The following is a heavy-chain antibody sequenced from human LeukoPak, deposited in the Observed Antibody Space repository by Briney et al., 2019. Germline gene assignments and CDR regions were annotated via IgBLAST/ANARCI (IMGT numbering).Heavy chain of an antibody. CDR1: GGSISSGGYS. J-gene: IGHJ4*02. V-gene: IGHV4-30-2*01. Sequence: SETLSLTCAVSGGSISSGGYSWSWIRQPPGKGLEWIGYIYHSGSTYYNPSLKSRVTISVDRSKNQFSLKLSSVTAADTAVYYCARVRGGGVDYWGQGTLVTVSS. CDR3: ARVRGGGVDY. D-gene: IGHD3-16*01. CDR2: IYHSGST.